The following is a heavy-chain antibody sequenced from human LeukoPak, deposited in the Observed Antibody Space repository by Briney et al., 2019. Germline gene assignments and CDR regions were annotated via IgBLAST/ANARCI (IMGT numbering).Heavy chain of an antibody. CDR2: VYHSGGT. V-gene: IGHV4-59*01. Sequence: PSETLSLTCTVSGGSISGYYWTWIRQPPGKGLEWIGYVYHSGGTSYNPSLKSRVTIAVDTSKNQFSLKLTSVTAADTAVYYCARDNADCASGGDWFDPWGQGTLVTVSS. D-gene: IGHD3-10*01. CDR3: ARDNADCASGGDWFDP. J-gene: IGHJ5*02. CDR1: GGSISGYY.